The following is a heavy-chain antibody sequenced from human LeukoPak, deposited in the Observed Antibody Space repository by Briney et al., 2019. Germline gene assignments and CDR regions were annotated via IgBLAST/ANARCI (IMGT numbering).Heavy chain of an antibody. D-gene: IGHD6-19*01. CDR1: GGSISSYY. Sequence: SETLSLTCTVSGGSISSYYWSWIRQPPGKGLEWIGYIYYSGSTNYNPSLKSRVTISVDTSKNQFSLKLSSVTAAGTAVYYCAGGIAVAATWGQGTLVTVSS. CDR2: IYYSGST. V-gene: IGHV4-59*01. CDR3: AGGIAVAAT. J-gene: IGHJ4*02.